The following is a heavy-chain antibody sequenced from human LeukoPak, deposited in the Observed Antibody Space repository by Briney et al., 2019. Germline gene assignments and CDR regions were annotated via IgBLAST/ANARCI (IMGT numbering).Heavy chain of an antibody. CDR3: AKDQGIVVVIATNFDY. J-gene: IGHJ4*02. V-gene: IGHV3-33*06. CDR2: IWYDGSNK. CDR1: GFTFSSYG. Sequence: GGSLRLSCAAPGFTFSSYGMHWVRQAPGKGLEWVAVIWYDGSNKYYADSVKGRFTISRDNSKNTLYLQMNSLRAEDTAVYYCAKDQGIVVVIATNFDYWGQGTLATVSS. D-gene: IGHD2-21*01.